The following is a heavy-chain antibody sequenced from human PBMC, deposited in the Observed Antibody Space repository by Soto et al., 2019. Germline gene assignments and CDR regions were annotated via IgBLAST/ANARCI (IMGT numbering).Heavy chain of an antibody. J-gene: IGHJ6*03. Sequence: EVQLLESGGGLVQPGGSLRLSCAASGFTFSSYAMSWVRQASGKGLEWVSAISGSAATTFYADSVKGRFTVSRDNSKNTLYLQMNSLRAEDTAVYYCARGPRYCRGYSCDYYMDVWGKGTTVTVSS. CDR3: ARGPRYCRGYSCDYYMDV. D-gene: IGHD2-15*01. V-gene: IGHV3-23*01. CDR2: ISGSAATT. CDR1: GFTFSSYA.